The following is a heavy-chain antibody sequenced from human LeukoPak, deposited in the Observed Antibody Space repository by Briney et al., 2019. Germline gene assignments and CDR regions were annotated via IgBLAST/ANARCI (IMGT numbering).Heavy chain of an antibody. Sequence: ASVKVSCKASGGTFSTYAITWVRQAPGQGLEWMGWINTNTGNPTYAQGFTGRFVFSLDTSVSTAYLQISSLKAEDTAVYYCAREPGYSSGWSEYFQHWGQGTLVTVSS. J-gene: IGHJ1*01. CDR1: GGTFSTYA. D-gene: IGHD6-19*01. V-gene: IGHV7-4-1*02. CDR3: AREPGYSSGWSEYFQH. CDR2: INTNTGNP.